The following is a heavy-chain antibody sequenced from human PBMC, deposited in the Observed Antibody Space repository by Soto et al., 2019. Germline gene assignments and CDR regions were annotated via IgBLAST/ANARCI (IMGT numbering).Heavy chain of an antibody. CDR3: ADRGAPIDV. J-gene: IGHJ6*02. Sequence: PGESLKISCKGSGFTFTSYAISRVRQAPGQGLEWMGWISAYNGNTKYAQKLQGRVTMTTDTSTSTAYMELRSLRSDDTAVYCCADRGAPIDVWGQGTTDTVSS. CDR2: ISAYNGNT. V-gene: IGHV1-18*01. D-gene: IGHD6-25*01. CDR1: GFTFTSYA.